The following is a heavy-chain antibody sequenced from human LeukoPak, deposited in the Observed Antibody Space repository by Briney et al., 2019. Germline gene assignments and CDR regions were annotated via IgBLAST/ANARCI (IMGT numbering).Heavy chain of an antibody. CDR1: GYTFTSYD. CDR2: MNPNSGNT. Sequence: ASVKVSCKASGYTFTSYDINWVRQATGQGLEWIGRMNPNSGNTGYAQKFQRRATMTRNTSISTAYMEPSSLRSEDTAVYYCARGDIVVVPAAGYYYYYGMDVWGQGTTVTVSS. J-gene: IGHJ6*02. D-gene: IGHD2-2*01. V-gene: IGHV1-8*01. CDR3: ARGDIVVVPAAGYYYYYGMDV.